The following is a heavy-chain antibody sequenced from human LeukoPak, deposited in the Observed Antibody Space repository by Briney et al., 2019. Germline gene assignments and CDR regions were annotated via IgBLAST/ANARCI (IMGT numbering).Heavy chain of an antibody. J-gene: IGHJ6*02. CDR3: ARGGIVVPAADYYYYGMDV. CDR1: GGTFSSYA. V-gene: IGHV1-69*04. CDR2: IIPILGIA. Sequence: GASVKVSCKASGGTFSSYAISWVRQAPGQGLEWMGRIIPILGIANYAQKFQGRVTITADKSTSTAYMELSSLRSEDTAVYYCARGGIVVPAADYYYYGMDVWGQGTTVTVSS. D-gene: IGHD2-2*01.